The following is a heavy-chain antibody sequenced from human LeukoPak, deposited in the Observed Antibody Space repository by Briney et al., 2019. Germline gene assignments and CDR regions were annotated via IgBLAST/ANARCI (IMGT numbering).Heavy chain of an antibody. Sequence: ASVKVSCKASGYTFTSYYMHWVRQAPGQGLEWMGIINPSGGSTSYAQKFQGRVTMTRDTSTSTVYMELSSLRSEDTAVYYCARAGLRPEKNYSDSSGYYHYWGQGTLVTVSS. J-gene: IGHJ4*02. CDR3: ARAGLRPEKNYSDSSGYYHY. CDR1: GYTFTSYY. CDR2: INPSGGST. D-gene: IGHD3-22*01. V-gene: IGHV1-46*01.